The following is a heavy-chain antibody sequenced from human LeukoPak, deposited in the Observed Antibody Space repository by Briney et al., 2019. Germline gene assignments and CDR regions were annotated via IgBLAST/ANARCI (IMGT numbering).Heavy chain of an antibody. CDR2: IDPSDSYT. V-gene: IGHV5-10-1*01. D-gene: IGHD3-10*01. J-gene: IGHJ4*02. Sequence: GESLRISCKGSGYSFTSYWISWVRQMPGKGLEWMGRIDPSDSYTNYSPSFQGHVTISADKSISTAYLQWSSLEASDTAMYHCARRGSGIYYAYFDYWGQGTLVTVSS. CDR3: ARRGSGIYYAYFDY. CDR1: GYSFTSYW.